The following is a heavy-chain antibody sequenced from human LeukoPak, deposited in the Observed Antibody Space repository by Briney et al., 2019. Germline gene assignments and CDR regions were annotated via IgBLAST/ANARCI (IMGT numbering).Heavy chain of an antibody. CDR2: INEVGSDT. V-gene: IGHV3-7*03. J-gene: IGHJ4*02. Sequence: GGSLRLSCAVSGCSFSSYWMSWVRQVPGEGLEWVSSINEVGSDTRYADSVRGRFAISRDNAKNSLYLQMNSLTVEDTATYYCAGEPRQLAYWGQGTLVTVSS. D-gene: IGHD6-6*01. CDR1: GCSFSSYW. CDR3: AGEPRQLAY.